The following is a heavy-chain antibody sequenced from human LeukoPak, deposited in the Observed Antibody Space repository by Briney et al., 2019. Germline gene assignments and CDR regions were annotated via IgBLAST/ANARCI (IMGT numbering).Heavy chain of an antibody. CDR1: GGSISSYY. J-gene: IGHJ4*02. D-gene: IGHD3-22*01. V-gene: IGHV4-59*01. CDR3: ARDSYYDSSGYYFDY. CDR2: IYYSGST. Sequence: SETLPLTCTVSGGSISSYYWSWIRQPPGKGLEWIGYIYYSGSTNYNPSLKSRVTISVDTSKNQFSLKLSSVTAADTAVYYCARDSYYDSSGYYFDYWGQGTLVTVSS.